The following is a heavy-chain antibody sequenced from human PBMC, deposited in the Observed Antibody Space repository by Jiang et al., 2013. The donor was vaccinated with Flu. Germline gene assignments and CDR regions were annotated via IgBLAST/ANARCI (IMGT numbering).Heavy chain of an antibody. V-gene: IGHV4-34*01. D-gene: IGHD3-10*01. Sequence: YGGSFSDYYWNWIRQPPGKGLEWIGEINHSGRTNYNPSLKSRVTISVDTSKNQFSLNLRSVTAADTAVYYCASGRGASVGAFNIWGQGTMVTVSS. J-gene: IGHJ3*02. CDR1: GGSFSDYY. CDR2: INHSGRT. CDR3: ASGRGASVGAFNI.